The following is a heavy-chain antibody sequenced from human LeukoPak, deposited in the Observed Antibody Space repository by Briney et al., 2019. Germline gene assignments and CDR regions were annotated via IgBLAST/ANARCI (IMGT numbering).Heavy chain of an antibody. J-gene: IGHJ4*02. V-gene: IGHV1-18*04. CDR1: GYTFGTYA. CDR2: VSAYNGQI. CDR3: ARSPNILTAINDY. D-gene: IGHD3-9*01. Sequence: GASVKVSCKASGYTFGTYAISWVRQAPGQGLEWMGWVSAYNGQISYAQKFQGRVTMTTDTSTSTGYMDLKSLRSDDTAAYYCARSPNILTAINDYWGQGTLVTVSS.